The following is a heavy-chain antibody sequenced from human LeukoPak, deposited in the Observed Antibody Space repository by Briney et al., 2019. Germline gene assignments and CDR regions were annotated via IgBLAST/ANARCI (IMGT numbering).Heavy chain of an antibody. CDR3: ARDSVPEGIAVAGLDY. Sequence: PGGSLRLSCGASEFTFSSYAMHWVRQAPGKGLEWVAVISYDGSNKYYADSVKGRFTISRDNSKNTLYLQMNSLRAEDTAVYYCARDSVPEGIAVAGLDYWGQGTLVTVSS. D-gene: IGHD6-19*01. V-gene: IGHV3-30-3*01. CDR1: EFTFSSYA. J-gene: IGHJ4*02. CDR2: ISYDGSNK.